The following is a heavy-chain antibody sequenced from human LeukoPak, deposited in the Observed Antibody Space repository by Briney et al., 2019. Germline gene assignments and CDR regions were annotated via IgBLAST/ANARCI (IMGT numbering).Heavy chain of an antibody. D-gene: IGHD3-3*01. CDR1: GFTFSSYW. V-gene: IGHV3-7*01. CDR3: VRDIFTIFIPEAFDI. J-gene: IGHJ3*02. Sequence: GGSLRLSCAASGFTFSSYWMSWVRQAPGKGLEWVANIKQDASEKKYVDSVKGRFTISRDNAKNSLYLQMNSLRAEDTAVYYCVRDIFTIFIPEAFDIWGQGTMVTVSS. CDR2: IKQDASEK.